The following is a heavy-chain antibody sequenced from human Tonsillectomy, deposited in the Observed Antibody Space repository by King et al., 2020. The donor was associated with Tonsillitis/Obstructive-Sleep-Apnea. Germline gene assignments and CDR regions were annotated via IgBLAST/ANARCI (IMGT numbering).Heavy chain of an antibody. J-gene: IGHJ4*02. V-gene: IGHV4-34*01. CDR3: ARGLEATPGGKYYFDY. CDR2: INHSGST. CDR1: GGSFSGYY. Sequence: VQLQQWGAGLLKPSETLSLTCAVYGGSFSGYYWSWIRQPPGKGLEWIGEINHSGSTNYNPSLQSRVTISVDTSKNQFSLKLSSVTAADTAVYYCARGLEATPGGKYYFDYWGQGTLVTVSS. D-gene: IGHD3-16*01.